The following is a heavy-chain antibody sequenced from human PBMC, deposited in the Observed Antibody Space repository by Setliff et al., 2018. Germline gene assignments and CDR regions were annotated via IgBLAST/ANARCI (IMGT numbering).Heavy chain of an antibody. V-gene: IGHV1-18*01. CDR1: GDTFSSYG. Sequence: ASVKVSCKASGDTFSSYGISWVRQAPGQGLEWMGWISPYSGETNYAQKFQDRLTVTADTSSKTTYMELRSLTSDDTAVYFCTRSRGPRVVLAADFDFWGQGTLVTVSS. D-gene: IGHD3-16*01. CDR3: TRSRGPRVVLAADFDF. J-gene: IGHJ4*02. CDR2: ISPYSGET.